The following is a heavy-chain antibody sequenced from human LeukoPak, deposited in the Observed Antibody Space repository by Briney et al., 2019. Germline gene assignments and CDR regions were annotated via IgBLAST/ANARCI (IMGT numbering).Heavy chain of an antibody. Sequence: SQTLSLTCAVSGGSISSGGYSWSWIRQPPGKGMEWIAYIYYTGNTYFNPSLKSRVTISVDTSKNQFSLKLSSVTAADTAVYYCARVLAAAGNNWFDPWGQGTLVTVSS. CDR2: IYYTGNT. CDR3: ARVLAAAGNNWFDP. V-gene: IGHV4-30-4*07. D-gene: IGHD6-13*01. CDR1: GGSISSGGYS. J-gene: IGHJ5*02.